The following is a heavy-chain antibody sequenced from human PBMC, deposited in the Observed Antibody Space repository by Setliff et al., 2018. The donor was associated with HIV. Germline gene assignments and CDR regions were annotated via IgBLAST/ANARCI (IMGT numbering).Heavy chain of an antibody. J-gene: IGHJ6*03. D-gene: IGHD6-13*01. CDR2: ISSRSDYI. CDR1: GFSFSTYS. Sequence: PGGSLRLSCVASGFSFSTYSMNWVRQAPGKGLEWISYISSRSDYIYYADSVKGRFTISRDNAKDTLYLQLNSVRAEDTALYYCARDFTQWQQLPDYMDVWGKGTGVTVSS. CDR3: ARDFTQWQQLPDYMDV. V-gene: IGHV3-21*01.